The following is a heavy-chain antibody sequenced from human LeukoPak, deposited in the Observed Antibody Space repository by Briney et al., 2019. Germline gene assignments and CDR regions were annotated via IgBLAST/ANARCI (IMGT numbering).Heavy chain of an antibody. CDR3: AKERSRGGDCLDY. J-gene: IGHJ4*02. Sequence: GGSLRLSCAVSGFTFSSYAMNWVRQAPGKGLEWVSAISGSGGSTYYADSVKGRFTISRDKSKNTLYLQMNSLRAEDTAVYYCAKERSRGGDCLDYWGQGTLVTVSS. V-gene: IGHV3-23*01. D-gene: IGHD2-21*02. CDR1: GFTFSSYA. CDR2: ISGSGGST.